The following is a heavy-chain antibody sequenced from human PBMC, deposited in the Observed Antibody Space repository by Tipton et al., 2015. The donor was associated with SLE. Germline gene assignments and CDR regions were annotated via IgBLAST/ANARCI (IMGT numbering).Heavy chain of an antibody. CDR1: GVSISSSNW. Sequence: TLSLTCAVSGVSISSSNWWTWVRQPPGKGLEWIGEVYHSGSGTTYYNPSLKSRVTITVDTSKNQFSLNLSSVTAADTAVYYCARASLWEDYWGQGTLVTVSS. V-gene: IGHV4-4*02. CDR3: ARASLWEDY. CDR2: VYHSGSGTT. J-gene: IGHJ4*02. D-gene: IGHD1-26*01.